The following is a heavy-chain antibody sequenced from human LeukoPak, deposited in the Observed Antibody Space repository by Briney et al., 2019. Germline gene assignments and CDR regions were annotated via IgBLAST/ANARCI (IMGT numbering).Heavy chain of an antibody. CDR1: GFTFSSYG. V-gene: IGHV3-30*02. J-gene: IGHJ3*01. Sequence: GGSLRLSCAASGFTFSSYGMHWVRQAPGKGLEWVAFIRYDGSNKYYADSVKGRFTISRDNSKNTLYLQMNSLRAEDTTVYYCAKDGRQRKTYFYGSESANAFDFWGQGTMVTVSS. CDR2: IRYDGSNK. D-gene: IGHD3-10*01. CDR3: AKDGRQRKTYFYGSESANAFDF.